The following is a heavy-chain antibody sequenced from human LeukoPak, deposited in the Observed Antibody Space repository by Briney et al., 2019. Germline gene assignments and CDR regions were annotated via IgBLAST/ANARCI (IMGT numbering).Heavy chain of an antibody. Sequence: GGSLRLSCAASGFTFNIYAVNCVRESPGKGVEWVSGVCDSGRSTYYADSVKGRYTISRDNSKNTLYLQMNSLRAEDRAVYYCANLIDSSRKYGLDVWGQGTTVTVSS. CDR1: GFTFNIYA. V-gene: IGHV3-23*01. D-gene: IGHD3-22*01. CDR3: ANLIDSSRKYGLDV. J-gene: IGHJ6*02. CDR2: VCDSGRST.